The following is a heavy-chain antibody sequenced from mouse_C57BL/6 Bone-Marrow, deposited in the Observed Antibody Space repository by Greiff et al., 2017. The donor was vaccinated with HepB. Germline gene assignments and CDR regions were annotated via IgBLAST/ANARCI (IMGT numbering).Heavy chain of an antibody. Sequence: VQLQESGPELVKPGASVKISCKASGYAFSSSWMNWVKQRPGKGLEWIGRIYPGDGDTNYNGKFKGKATLTADKSSSTAYMQLSSLTSEDSAVYFCARAYGSSYVVLDYWGQGTTLTVSS. J-gene: IGHJ2*01. CDR3: ARAYGSSYVVLDY. CDR1: GYAFSSSW. D-gene: IGHD1-1*01. CDR2: IYPGDGDT. V-gene: IGHV1-82*01.